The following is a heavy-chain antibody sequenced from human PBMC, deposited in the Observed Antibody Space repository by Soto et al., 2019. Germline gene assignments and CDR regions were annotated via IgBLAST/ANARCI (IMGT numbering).Heavy chain of an antibody. D-gene: IGHD2-15*01. J-gene: IGHJ4*02. CDR1: GFTFTSSA. CDR3: ARAGGLGYCSAGSCYALDY. CDR2: IVAGSGNT. V-gene: IGHV1-58*02. Sequence: SVKVSCRASGFTFTSSAMQLVRQARGQRLEWIGWIVAGSGNTNYAQKFQERVTMTRDTSTSTAYMELSSLRSEDTAVYYCARAGGLGYCSAGSCYALDYWGQGTLVTLSS.